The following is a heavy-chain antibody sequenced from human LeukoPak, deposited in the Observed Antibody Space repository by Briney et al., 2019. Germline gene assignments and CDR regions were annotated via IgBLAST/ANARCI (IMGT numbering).Heavy chain of an antibody. Sequence: SVKVSCKASGGTFSSYAISWVRQAPGQGLEWMGGIIPIFGTASYAQKFQGRVTITADESTSTAYMELSSLRSEDTAVYYCARVGYYDSSGYYPFDYWGQGTLVTVSS. CDR3: ARVGYYDSSGYYPFDY. J-gene: IGHJ4*02. CDR1: GGTFSSYA. D-gene: IGHD3-22*01. V-gene: IGHV1-69*13. CDR2: IIPIFGTA.